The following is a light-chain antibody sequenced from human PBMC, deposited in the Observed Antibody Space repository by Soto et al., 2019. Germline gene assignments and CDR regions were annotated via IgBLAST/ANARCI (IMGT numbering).Light chain of an antibody. CDR2: GNS. Sequence: VLTQPPSVSGAPGQRVTISCTGSSSNIGAGYDVHWYQQLPGTAPKLLIYGNSNRPSGVPDRFSGSKSGTSASLAITGLQAEDEADYYCQSYDSSLRASVFGGGTKVTVL. J-gene: IGLJ2*01. V-gene: IGLV1-40*01. CDR1: SSNIGAGYD. CDR3: QSYDSSLRASV.